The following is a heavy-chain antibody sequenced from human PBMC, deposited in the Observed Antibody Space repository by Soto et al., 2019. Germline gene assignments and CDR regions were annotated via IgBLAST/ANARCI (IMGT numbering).Heavy chain of an antibody. CDR3: ARGVYSSSFYYYYMDV. CDR1: GYTFTSYD. D-gene: IGHD6-13*01. V-gene: IGHV1-8*01. Sequence: ASVKVSCKASGYTFTSYDINWVRQATGQGLEWMGWMNPNSGNTGYAQKFQGRVTMTRNTSISTAYMELSSLRSEDTAVYYCARGVYSSSFYYYYMDVWGKGTTGTVSS. CDR2: MNPNSGNT. J-gene: IGHJ6*03.